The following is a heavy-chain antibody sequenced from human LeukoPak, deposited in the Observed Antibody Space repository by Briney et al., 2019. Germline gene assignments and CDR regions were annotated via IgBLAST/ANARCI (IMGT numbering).Heavy chain of an antibody. CDR2: IYYSGST. V-gene: IGHV4-59*01. CDR1: GGSISSYY. CDR3: ARGAYYYGSRTNWFDP. D-gene: IGHD3-10*01. Sequence: SETLSLTCTVSGGSISSYYRSWIRQPPGKGLEWIGYIYYSGSTNYNPSLKSRVTISVDTSKNQFSLKLSSVTAADTAVYYCARGAYYYGSRTNWFDPWGQGTLVTVSS. J-gene: IGHJ5*02.